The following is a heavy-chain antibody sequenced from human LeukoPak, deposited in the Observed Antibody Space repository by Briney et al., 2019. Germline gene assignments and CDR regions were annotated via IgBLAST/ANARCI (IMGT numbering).Heavy chain of an antibody. CDR2: INHSGST. J-gene: IGHJ4*02. D-gene: IGHD6-13*01. CDR3: AREGSGSSFDY. Sequence: SETLSLTCAVYGGSFSGYYWSWIRQPPGKGLEWIGEINHSGSTNYNPSLKSRVTMSVDTSKNQFSLKLSSVTAADTAVYYCAREGSGSSFDYWGQGTLVTVSS. CDR1: GGSFSGYY. V-gene: IGHV4-34*01.